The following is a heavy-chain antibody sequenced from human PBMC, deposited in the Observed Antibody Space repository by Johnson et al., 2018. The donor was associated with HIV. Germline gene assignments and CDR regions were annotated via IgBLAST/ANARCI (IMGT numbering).Heavy chain of an antibody. D-gene: IGHD3-22*01. CDR2: FYRNGGST. CDR3: AKVDVYYGGAFDI. J-gene: IGHJ3*02. V-gene: IGHV3-20*04. Sequence: VQLVESGGGVVQPGRSLRLSCAASGFTLDEYDMSWVRQVPGKGLEWVSGFYRNGGSTGYAASVTGRFTISRDNAKNSLYLQMNSLRSEDTALYYCAKVDVYYGGAFDIWGQGTMVTVSS. CDR1: GFTLDEYD.